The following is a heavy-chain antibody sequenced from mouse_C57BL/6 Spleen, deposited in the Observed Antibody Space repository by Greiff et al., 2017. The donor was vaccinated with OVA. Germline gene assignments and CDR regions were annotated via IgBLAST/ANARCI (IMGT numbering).Heavy chain of an antibody. CDR1: GYTFTSYW. D-gene: IGHD1-1*01. CDR2: IYPGSGST. V-gene: IGHV1-55*01. Sequence: QVQLQQSWAELVKPGASVKMSCKASGYTFTSYWITWVKQRPGQGLEWIGDIYPGSGSTNYNEKFKSKATLTVDTSSSTAYMQLSSLTSEDSAVYYCARVSPTVVAPDYWGQGTTLTVSS. J-gene: IGHJ2*01. CDR3: ARVSPTVVAPDY.